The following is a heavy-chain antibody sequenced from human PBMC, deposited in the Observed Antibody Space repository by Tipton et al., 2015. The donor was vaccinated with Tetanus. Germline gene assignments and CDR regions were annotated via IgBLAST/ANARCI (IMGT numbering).Heavy chain of an antibody. CDR1: GYTFTGYY. CDR2: IDPNSGGT. V-gene: IGHV1-2*02. Sequence: QMQLVQSGAEVKKPGASVKVSCKASGYTFTGYYMYWVRQAPGQGLEWMGWIDPNSGGTIYAQKFQGRVTMTRDTSISTAYMELRRLSSDDTAVYYCARDRGDYIYYGMDVWGPGTTVTVSS. J-gene: IGHJ6*02. CDR3: ARDRGDYIYYGMDV.